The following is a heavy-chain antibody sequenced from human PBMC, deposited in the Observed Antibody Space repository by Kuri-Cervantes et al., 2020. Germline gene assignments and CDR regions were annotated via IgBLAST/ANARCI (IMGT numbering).Heavy chain of an antibody. V-gene: IGHV3-9*01. D-gene: IGHD3-9*01. CDR1: GFSFNDYA. CDR3: AKGQYYDILTGYYPTDYYYGMDV. CDR2: ISWSGATV. Sequence: GGSLRLSCAASGFSFNDYAMQWVRQRPGRGLEWVSGISWSGATVGYADSVKGRFTISRDNAKKSLYLQMNSLRAEDTAVYYCAKGQYYDILTGYYPTDYYYGMDVWGQGTTVTVSS. J-gene: IGHJ6*02.